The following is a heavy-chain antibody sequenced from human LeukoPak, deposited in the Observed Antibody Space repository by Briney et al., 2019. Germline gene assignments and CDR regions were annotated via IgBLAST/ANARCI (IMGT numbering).Heavy chain of an antibody. CDR1: GFTFSNYW. V-gene: IGHV3-74*01. Sequence: GGSLRLSCAASGFTFSNYWMHWVRQAPGKGLVWVSRINSDGSSTSYADSVKGRFTISRDNAKNTLSLQMNSLRAEDTAVYYCARDYDFWSGFFDYWGQGTLVTVFS. CDR2: INSDGSST. CDR3: ARDYDFWSGFFDY. J-gene: IGHJ4*02. D-gene: IGHD3-3*01.